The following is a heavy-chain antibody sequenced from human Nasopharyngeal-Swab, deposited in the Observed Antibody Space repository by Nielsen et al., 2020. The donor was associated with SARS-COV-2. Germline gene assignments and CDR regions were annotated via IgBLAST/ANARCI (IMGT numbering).Heavy chain of an antibody. J-gene: IGHJ4*02. CDR1: GGSINSGAYY. V-gene: IGHV4-30-4*01. CDR2: IYNRGSA. D-gene: IGHD1-26*01. Sequence: SETLSLTCTVSGGSINSGAYYWYWIRQPPGKGLEWIGYIYNRGSAYYNPSLKSRLLMSVDTSENQFSLNLSSVTAADTAVYYCASSRSGRSSVDYWGQGTLVTVSS. CDR3: ASSRSGRSSVDY.